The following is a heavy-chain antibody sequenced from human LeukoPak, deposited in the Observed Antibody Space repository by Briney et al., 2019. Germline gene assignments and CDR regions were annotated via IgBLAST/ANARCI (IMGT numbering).Heavy chain of an antibody. CDR1: GFTFSSYE. Sequence: PGGSLRLSCAASGFTFSSYEMNWVRQAPGKGLEWVSYISSSGSTIYYVDSVKGRFTISRDNAKNSLYLQMNSLRAEDTAVYYCAGGIVVVTALSFDPWGQGTLVTVSS. D-gene: IGHD2-21*02. CDR3: AGGIVVVTALSFDP. J-gene: IGHJ5*02. V-gene: IGHV3-48*03. CDR2: ISSSGSTI.